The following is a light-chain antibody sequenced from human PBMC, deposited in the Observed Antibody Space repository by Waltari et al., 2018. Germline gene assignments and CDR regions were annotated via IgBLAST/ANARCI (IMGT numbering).Light chain of an antibody. CDR2: DVS. CDR3: NSYAGSNTWV. V-gene: IGLV2-8*01. Sequence: QSALTQPPSASGSPGQSVTISCTGTSSDVGGYNYVSWYQQYPGKAPKLMIYDVSKRPSGVPDRFSGSKSGNTASLTVAGLQAEDEADYDYNSYAGSNTWVFGGGTKLTVL. CDR1: SSDVGGYNY. J-gene: IGLJ3*02.